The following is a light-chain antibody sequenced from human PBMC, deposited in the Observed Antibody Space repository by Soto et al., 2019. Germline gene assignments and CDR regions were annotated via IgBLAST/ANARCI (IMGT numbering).Light chain of an antibody. V-gene: IGKV1-33*01. CDR1: RDIDNS. J-gene: IGKJ2*01. CDR2: YTS. Sequence: IQMTQSPSSLSASVGDRVTITCQASRDIDNSLNWYQQKPGKAPNLLMYYTSNLETGVPLRFSGSRSGTHFTLTISSLQAGDIGTYYCHQYDNPPFTFGQGTKLEIK. CDR3: HQYDNPPFT.